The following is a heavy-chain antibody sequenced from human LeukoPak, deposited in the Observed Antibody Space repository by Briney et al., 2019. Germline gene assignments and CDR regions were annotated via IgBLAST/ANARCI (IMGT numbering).Heavy chain of an antibody. D-gene: IGHD1-7*01. V-gene: IGHV3-9*01. CDR1: GFTFDDYA. CDR3: ARGNLAYAFDI. Sequence: PGGSLRFSCAASGFTFDDYARHWVRQAPGKGLEWVSGISWNSGSIDYADSVKGRFTISRDTSKNTLYLQMNSLRADETAVYYCARGNLAYAFDIWGQGTMVTVSS. J-gene: IGHJ3*02. CDR2: ISWNSGSI.